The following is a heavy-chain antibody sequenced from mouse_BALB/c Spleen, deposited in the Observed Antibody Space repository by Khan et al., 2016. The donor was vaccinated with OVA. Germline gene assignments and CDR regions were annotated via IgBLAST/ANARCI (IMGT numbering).Heavy chain of an antibody. D-gene: IGHD2-1*01. Sequence: VQLQQSGAELVKPGASVKLSCTASGFNIEDTYMHWVKQRPEQGPEWIGRIDPANGEIKFDPKFQGKATLTADTSSNTAYLQVSSLTSEDTAVYYCATLYGNTFAYWGQGTRVSVSA. CDR2: IDPANGEI. CDR3: ATLYGNTFAY. CDR1: GFNIEDTY. J-gene: IGHJ3*01. V-gene: IGHV14-3*02.